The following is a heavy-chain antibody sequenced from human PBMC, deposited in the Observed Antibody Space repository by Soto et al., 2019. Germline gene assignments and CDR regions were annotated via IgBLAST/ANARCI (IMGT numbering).Heavy chain of an antibody. V-gene: IGHV4-31*03. CDR2: IYYSGST. CDR1: GGSISSGGYC. CDR3: ARVSTVTTGVYYGMDV. J-gene: IGHJ6*02. D-gene: IGHD4-17*01. Sequence: PSETLSLTCTVSGGSISSGGYCWSWIRQHPGKGLEWIGYIYYSGSTYYNPSLKSRVTISVDTSKNQFSLKLSSVTAADTAVYYCARVSTVTTGVYYGMDVWGQGTTVTVSS.